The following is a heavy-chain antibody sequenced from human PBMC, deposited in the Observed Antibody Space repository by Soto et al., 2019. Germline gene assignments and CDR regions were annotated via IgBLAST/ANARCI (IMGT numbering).Heavy chain of an antibody. CDR3: AADPITVTTIGFDY. D-gene: IGHD4-17*01. CDR2: IVVGSGNT. CDR1: GFTFTSSA. J-gene: IGHJ4*02. V-gene: IGHV1-58*02. Sequence: SVKLSCKASGFTFTSSAMQWVRQARGQRLEWIGWIVVGSGNTNYAQKFQERVTITRDMSTSTAYMELSSLRSEDTAVYYCAADPITVTTIGFDYWGQGTLVTVSS.